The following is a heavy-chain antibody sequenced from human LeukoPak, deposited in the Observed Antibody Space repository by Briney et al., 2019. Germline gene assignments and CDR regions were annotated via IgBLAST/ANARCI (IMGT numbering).Heavy chain of an antibody. J-gene: IGHJ4*02. CDR1: GFSFSDYY. V-gene: IGHV3-11*04. Sequence: PGGSLRLSCEASGFSFSDYYVTWIRQAPGKGLEWISYMSSSGYTIYYADSVKGRFTISRDNAKNSLYLQMNSLRVEDTALYYFAKGQSSYYDSSGSLDSWGQGTLVTVSS. CDR2: MSSSGYTI. CDR3: AKGQSSYYDSSGSLDS. D-gene: IGHD3-22*01.